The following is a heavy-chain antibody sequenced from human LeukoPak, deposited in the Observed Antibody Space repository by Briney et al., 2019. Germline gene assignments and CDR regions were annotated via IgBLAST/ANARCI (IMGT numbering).Heavy chain of an antibody. CDR3: ARDSLQYYGSGSYRDFDY. J-gene: IGHJ4*02. CDR2: ISAYNGNT. D-gene: IGHD3-10*01. V-gene: IGHV1-18*01. CDR1: GYTFTSYG. Sequence: ASVKVSCKASGYTFTSYGISWVRQAPGQGLEWMGWISAYNGNTNYAQKLQGRVTMTTDTSTSTAYMELGSLRSDDTAVYYCARDSLQYYGSGSYRDFDYWGQGTLVTVSS.